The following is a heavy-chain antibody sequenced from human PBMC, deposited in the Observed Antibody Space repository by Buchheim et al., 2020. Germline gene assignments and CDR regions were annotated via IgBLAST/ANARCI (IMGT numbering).Heavy chain of an antibody. V-gene: IGHV3-48*03. CDR2: ISSSGTTR. D-gene: IGHD4-17*01. J-gene: IGHJ4*01. Sequence: DVQLVESGGGLVQPGGSLRLSCAASGFTFSSYEMIWVRQAPGKGLEWVSYISSSGTTRYYADSLKGRFTISRDHAKNSLYLQMNSLRVDDTAVYYCARGDYGDYSGDFWGQGTL. CDR3: ARGDYGDYSGDF. CDR1: GFTFSSYE.